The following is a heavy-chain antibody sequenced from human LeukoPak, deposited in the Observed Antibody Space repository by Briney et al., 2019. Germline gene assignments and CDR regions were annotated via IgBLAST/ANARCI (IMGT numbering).Heavy chain of an antibody. CDR2: ITPIFGTA. CDR3: ARGYYYDSSGYYVEYYFDY. CDR1: GGTFISYA. J-gene: IGHJ4*02. V-gene: IGHV1-69*13. Sequence: ASVKVSCKASGGTFISYAISWVRQAPGQGLEWMGGITPIFGTANYAQKFQGRVTITADESTSTAYMELSSLRSEDTAVYYCARGYYYDSSGYYVEYYFDYWGQGTLVTVSS. D-gene: IGHD3-22*01.